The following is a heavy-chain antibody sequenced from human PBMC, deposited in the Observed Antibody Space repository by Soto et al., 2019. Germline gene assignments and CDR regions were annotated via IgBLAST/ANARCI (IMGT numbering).Heavy chain of an antibody. J-gene: IGHJ4*02. CDR1: GFTVSSNY. D-gene: IGHD2-8*01. Sequence: PGGSLRLSCAASGFTVSSNYMSWVRQAPGKGLEWVSVIYSGGSTYYADSVKGRFTISRDNSKNTLYLQMNSLRVEDTAVYYCAQDFYRGIILMVYSTFDYWGQGTLVTVSS. CDR2: IYSGGST. V-gene: IGHV3-53*01. CDR3: AQDFYRGIILMVYSTFDY.